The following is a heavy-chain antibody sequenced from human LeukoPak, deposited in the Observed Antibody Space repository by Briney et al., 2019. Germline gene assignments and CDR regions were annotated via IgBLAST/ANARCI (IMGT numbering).Heavy chain of an antibody. D-gene: IGHD3-10*01. CDR2: INLRGST. CDR1: GGSFNDYY. Sequence: SETLSLTCAVYGGSFNDYYWNWIRQPPGKGLEWIGEINLRGSTTYNPSLKSRVTISLDESKNQFSLQLNSVTPEDTAVYYCARAVLWFGDLDYYYYMDVWGKGTTVTVSS. CDR3: ARAVLWFGDLDYYYYMDV. V-gene: IGHV4-34*01. J-gene: IGHJ6*03.